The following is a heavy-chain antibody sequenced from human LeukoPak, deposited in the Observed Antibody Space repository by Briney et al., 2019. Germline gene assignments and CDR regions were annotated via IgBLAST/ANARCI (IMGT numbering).Heavy chain of an antibody. V-gene: IGHV3-64D*09. J-gene: IGHJ4*02. CDR1: GFTFSNAW. Sequence: GGTLRLSCAASGFTFSNAWMNWVRQAPGKGLEYVSAINSNGGRRYYADSVKGRFTISRDNSKNTLYLQMSSLTVDDTAVYYCVKDLYYDNSGYYSGAFDYWGQGTLVTVSS. CDR2: INSNGGRR. CDR3: VKDLYYDNSGYYSGAFDY. D-gene: IGHD3-22*01.